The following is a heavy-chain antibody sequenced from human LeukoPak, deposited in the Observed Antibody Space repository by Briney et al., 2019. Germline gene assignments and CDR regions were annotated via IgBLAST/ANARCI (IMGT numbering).Heavy chain of an antibody. D-gene: IGHD2-21*02. Sequence: ASVKVSCKASGHTFIGYYMHWMRQAPGQGLEWMGWTNPNSGDTNYAQKFQGRVTMTRDTSISTAYMELSRLRSDDTAVYYCGGPRGLGDPFDYWGQGPLVTV. CDR2: TNPNSGDT. CDR1: GHTFIGYY. CDR3: GGPRGLGDPFDY. V-gene: IGHV1-2*02. J-gene: IGHJ4*02.